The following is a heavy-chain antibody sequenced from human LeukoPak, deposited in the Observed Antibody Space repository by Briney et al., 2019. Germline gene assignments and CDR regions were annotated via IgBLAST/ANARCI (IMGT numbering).Heavy chain of an antibody. Sequence: SETLSLTCVVYGGSFSSYYWSWVRQSPGKGGEGMGEINHRGSTNYNPSLKRRGNISLETTKNQYSRRLSSVTAADTAVYYCAKSLYGSGSYYNWFDHWGQGTLVTVSS. CDR1: GGSFSSYY. J-gene: IGHJ5*02. CDR2: INHRGST. CDR3: AKSLYGSGSYYNWFDH. V-gene: IGHV4-34*01. D-gene: IGHD3-10*01.